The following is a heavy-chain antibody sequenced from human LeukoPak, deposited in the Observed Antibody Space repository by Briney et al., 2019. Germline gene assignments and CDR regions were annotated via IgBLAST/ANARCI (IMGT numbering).Heavy chain of an antibody. D-gene: IGHD3-16*02. J-gene: IGHJ4*02. CDR3: ARSQNYDYVWGSYRYTAPELDY. Sequence: WASVTVSRKASSYTFTNYAFTWVRQAPGQGLEWMGWISAYNGNTNYAQKLQGRVTMTTDTSTSTAYMELRSLRSEDMAVYYCARSQNYDYVWGSYRYTAPELDYWGQGTLVTVSS. CDR2: ISAYNGNT. V-gene: IGHV1-18*03. CDR1: SYTFTNYA.